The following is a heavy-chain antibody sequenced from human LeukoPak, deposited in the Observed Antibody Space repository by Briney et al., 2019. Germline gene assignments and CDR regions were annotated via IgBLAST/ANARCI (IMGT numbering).Heavy chain of an antibody. D-gene: IGHD5-12*01. V-gene: IGHV3-9*01. J-gene: IGHJ6*02. CDR3: ARGGGFGSYDLNYYYGMDV. Sequence: GGSLRLSCAASGFTFDDYAMHWVRQAPGKGLEWVSGISWNSGSIGYADSVKGRFTISRDNAKNSLYLQMNSLRAEDTAVYYCARGGGFGSYDLNYYYGMDVWGQGTTVTVSS. CDR1: GFTFDDYA. CDR2: ISWNSGSI.